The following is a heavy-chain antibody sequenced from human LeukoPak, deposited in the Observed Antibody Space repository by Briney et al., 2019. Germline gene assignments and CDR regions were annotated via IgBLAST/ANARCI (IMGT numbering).Heavy chain of an antibody. Sequence: SETLSLTCAVYGGSFSGYYWSWIRQPPGKGLEWIGEINHSGSTNYYPSLKSRVTISVDTSKNQFSLKLSSVTAADTAVYYCAIPYGSGSYYFDYWGQGTLVTVSS. J-gene: IGHJ4*02. CDR3: AIPYGSGSYYFDY. D-gene: IGHD3-10*01. CDR2: INHSGST. V-gene: IGHV4-34*01. CDR1: GGSFSGYY.